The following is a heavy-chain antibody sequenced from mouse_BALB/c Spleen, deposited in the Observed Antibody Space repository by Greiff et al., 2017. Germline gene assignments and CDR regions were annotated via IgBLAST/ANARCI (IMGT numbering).Heavy chain of an antibody. CDR2: ISSGGGST. J-gene: IGHJ3*01. CDR3: ARHAGNYAVFAY. D-gene: IGHD2-1*01. CDR1: GFAFSSYD. V-gene: IGHV5-12-1*01. Sequence: EVKLVESGGGLVKPGGSLKLSCAASGFAFSSYDMSWVRQTPEKRLEWVAYISSGGGSTYYPDTVKGRFTISRDNAKNTLYLQMSSLKSEDTAMYYCARHAGNYAVFAYWGQGTLVTVSA.